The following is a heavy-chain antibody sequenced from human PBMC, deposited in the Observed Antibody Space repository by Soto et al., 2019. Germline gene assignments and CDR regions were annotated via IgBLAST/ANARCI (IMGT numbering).Heavy chain of an antibody. CDR1: EFTFSSYA. V-gene: IGHV3-30*03. CDR3: ARPIPRWSDHYGMDV. Sequence: QLVESGGRGVQPGRSLRLSCEASEFTFSSYAMHWVRQAPGRGLAWVALISFDGRKEFYADSVKGRFIISRDTSRSMVYLQMDGLRPDDTAIYYCARPIPRWSDHYGMDVWGQGTTVTVSS. D-gene: IGHD3-3*01. J-gene: IGHJ6*02. CDR2: ISFDGRKE.